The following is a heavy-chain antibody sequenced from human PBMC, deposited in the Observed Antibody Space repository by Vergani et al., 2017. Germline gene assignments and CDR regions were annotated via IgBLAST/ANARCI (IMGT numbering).Heavy chain of an antibody. J-gene: IGHJ5*02. V-gene: IGHV3-23*01. CDR2: ISGSGGST. CDR3: ARINYYGSSGYSLNRWHNWFDP. D-gene: IGHD3-22*01. Sequence: EVQLLESGGGLVQPGGSLRLSCAASGFTFSSYAMSWVRQAPGKGLEWVSAISGSGGSTYYADSVKGRFTISRDNAKNSLYLQMNSLRAEDTALYYCARINYYGSSGYSLNRWHNWFDPWGQGTLITFSS. CDR1: GFTFSSYA.